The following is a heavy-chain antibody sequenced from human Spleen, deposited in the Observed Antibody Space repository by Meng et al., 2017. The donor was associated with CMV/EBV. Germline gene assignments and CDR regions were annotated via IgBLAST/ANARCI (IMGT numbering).Heavy chain of an antibody. J-gene: IGHJ6*02. Sequence: GGSLRLSCAASGFFFGSFWMTWVRQAPGKGLEWVANMNQNGSEKYYVDSVKGRFTISRDNAGNSLYLQMSSLSADDTAVYYCARSGLRFLYNYYGVDVWGQGTMVTVSS. CDR2: MNQNGSEK. V-gene: IGHV3-7*01. CDR3: ARSGLRFLYNYYGVDV. CDR1: GFFFGSFW. D-gene: IGHD5-12*01.